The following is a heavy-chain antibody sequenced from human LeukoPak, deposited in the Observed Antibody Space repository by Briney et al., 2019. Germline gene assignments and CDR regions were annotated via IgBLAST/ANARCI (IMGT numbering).Heavy chain of an antibody. D-gene: IGHD3-10*01. V-gene: IGHV4-4*07. CDR2: IYTTGST. Sequence: PSETLSLTCTVSGGSITSYYWSWIRQPAGKGLEWIGRIYTTGSTNYNPSLKSRVTMSVDTSKKKCSLNLSSVTAADTAVYYCARERINHYYGSGSPEFDAWGRGTLVTVSS. J-gene: IGHJ5*01. CDR3: ARERINHYYGSGSPEFDA. CDR1: GGSITSYY.